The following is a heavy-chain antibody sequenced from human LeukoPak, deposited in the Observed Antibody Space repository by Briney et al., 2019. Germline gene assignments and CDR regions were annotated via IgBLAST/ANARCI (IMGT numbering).Heavy chain of an antibody. CDR1: GFTLGRYW. V-gene: IGHV3-74*01. J-gene: IGHJ4*02. CDR3: ARDHHDFWSGYTNY. D-gene: IGHD3-3*01. CDR2: SNSDGKIT. Sequence: GGSLGLSCAASGFTLGRYWMHWFRQAPGTGFVWVARSNSDGKITNYADFVSGRFTTSRDNTNNTVYLQMSSLRAEDTGVYYCARDHHDFWSGYTNYWGQGALVIASS.